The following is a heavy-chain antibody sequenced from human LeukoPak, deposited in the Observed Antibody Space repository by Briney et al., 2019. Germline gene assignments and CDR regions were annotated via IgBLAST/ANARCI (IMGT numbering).Heavy chain of an antibody. CDR3: AKDHSSGWQDKYFQH. CDR2: ISDGGGST. D-gene: IGHD6-19*01. Sequence: PGGSLTLSCAASGFTFSSYAMSWVPQAPGKGLEWVSAISDGGGSTYYADSVKGGFTISRDNSKNTLYLQMNSLRAEDTAVYYCAKDHSSGWQDKYFQHWGQGTLVAVSS. CDR1: GFTFSSYA. J-gene: IGHJ1*01. V-gene: IGHV3-23*01.